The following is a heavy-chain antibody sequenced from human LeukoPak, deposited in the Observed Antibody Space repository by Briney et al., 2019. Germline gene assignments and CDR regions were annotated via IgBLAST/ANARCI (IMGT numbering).Heavy chain of an antibody. V-gene: IGHV3-73*01. J-gene: IGHJ6*02. CDR1: GFTFSGFD. CDR2: IRRKANSYAT. D-gene: IGHD2-2*02. CDR3: ARSRIPPTYYYRGMDA. Sequence: GGSLRLSCAASGFTFSGFDVYWVRQASGKGLECVGRIRRKANSYATGYGESVKGRFTIPRDDSKNTAYLERDSLKREDTGVYFCARSRIPPTYYYRGMDAWGQGTTVTVSS.